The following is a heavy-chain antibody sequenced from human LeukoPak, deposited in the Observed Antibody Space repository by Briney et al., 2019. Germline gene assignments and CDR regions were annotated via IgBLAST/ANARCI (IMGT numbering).Heavy chain of an antibody. Sequence: GASVKVSCKASGYTFTSYGISWVRQAPGQGLEWMGWISAYNGNTNCAQKLQGRVTMTTDTSTSTAYMELRSLRSDDTAVYYCARGEGDFWSGYYNTGPSSYFDYWGQGTLVTVSS. CDR1: GYTFTSYG. D-gene: IGHD3-3*01. CDR3: ARGEGDFWSGYYNTGPSSYFDY. V-gene: IGHV1-18*01. J-gene: IGHJ4*02. CDR2: ISAYNGNT.